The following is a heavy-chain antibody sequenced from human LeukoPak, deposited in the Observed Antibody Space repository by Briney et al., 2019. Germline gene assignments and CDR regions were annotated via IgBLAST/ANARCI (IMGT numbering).Heavy chain of an antibody. CDR1: GFTFSSYW. CDR3: ARAAVAGDFDY. J-gene: IGHJ4*02. CDR2: ISSDGSST. Sequence: PGGSLRLPCAASGFTFSSYWMHWVRQAPGKGLLWVSRISSDGSSTTYADSVKGRFTISRDNAKNTLYLQMNSLRAEDTAVYYCARAAVAGDFDYWGRGTLVTVSS. D-gene: IGHD6-19*01. V-gene: IGHV3-74*01.